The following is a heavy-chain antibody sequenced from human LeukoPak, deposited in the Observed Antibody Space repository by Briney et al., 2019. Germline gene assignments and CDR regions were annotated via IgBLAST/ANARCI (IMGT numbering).Heavy chain of an antibody. Sequence: ASVKVSCKASVGTFSRYAISGVRQAPGQGLEWMGWITARNTNSAQKVQGRVTMTTDTSTSTAYMELRSLRSDDTAVYYCASWGCSDTNCYWGYFDNWGQGILVTVSS. CDR1: VGTFSRYA. J-gene: IGHJ4*02. V-gene: IGHV1-18*01. CDR2: ITARNT. CDR3: ASWGCSDTNCYWGYFDN. D-gene: IGHD2-2*01.